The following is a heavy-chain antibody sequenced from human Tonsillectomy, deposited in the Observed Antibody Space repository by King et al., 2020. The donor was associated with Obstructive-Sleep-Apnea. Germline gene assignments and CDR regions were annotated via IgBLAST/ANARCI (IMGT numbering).Heavy chain of an antibody. D-gene: IGHD3-22*01. CDR1: GGSISSYY. Sequence: QLQESGPGLVKASETLSLTCAVSGGSISSYYWNWIRKPPGKGLEWIGYIYYSGNTNYNPSLRSRVSMSVDTSKNQFSLKLSSVTAADTAVYYCARADYYYDKVQEWGQGTLVTVSS. J-gene: IGHJ1*01. V-gene: IGHV4-59*01. CDR2: IYYSGNT. CDR3: ARADYYYDKVQE.